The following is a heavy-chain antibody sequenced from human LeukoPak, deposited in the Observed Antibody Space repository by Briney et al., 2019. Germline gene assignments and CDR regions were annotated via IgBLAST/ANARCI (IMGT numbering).Heavy chain of an antibody. CDR3: AKVVSSSWGYFDY. CDR2: ISYDGSNK. CDR1: GFTFSSYG. D-gene: IGHD6-13*01. J-gene: IGHJ4*02. Sequence: GGSLRLSCAASGFTFSSYGMHWVRQAPGKGLEWVAVISYDGSNKYYADSVKGRFTISRDNSKNTLYLQMNSLRPEDTAVYYCAKVVSSSWGYFDYWGQGTLVTVSS. V-gene: IGHV3-30*18.